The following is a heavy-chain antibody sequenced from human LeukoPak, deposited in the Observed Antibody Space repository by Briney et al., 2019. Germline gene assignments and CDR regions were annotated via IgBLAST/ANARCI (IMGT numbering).Heavy chain of an antibody. J-gene: IGHJ4*02. CDR3: ARFRGTSTVNYFDC. V-gene: IGHV5-51*01. CDR1: GYSFTSFW. D-gene: IGHD4-11*01. Sequence: GESLKISCKGSGYSFTSFWIGWVRQMPGKGLEWMGIIYPGDSDTRYSPSFQGQVTISVDKSFTTAYLQWSSLKASDTAMYYCARFRGTSTVNYFDCWGQGTLVTVSP. CDR2: IYPGDSDT.